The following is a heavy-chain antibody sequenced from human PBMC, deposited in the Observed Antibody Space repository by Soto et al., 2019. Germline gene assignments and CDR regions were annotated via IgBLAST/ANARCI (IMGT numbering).Heavy chain of an antibody. CDR1: GFTFASYV. J-gene: IGHJ4*02. Sequence: GVSLRLSCAGSGFTFASYVMTWVRQAPGKGLEWVSAISGSGGSTYYADSVKGRFTISRDNSKNTLYLQMNSLRAEDTAVYYCAKDPQLELDFDYWGQGTLVTVSS. CDR2: ISGSGGST. CDR3: AKDPQLELDFDY. V-gene: IGHV3-23*01. D-gene: IGHD1-7*01.